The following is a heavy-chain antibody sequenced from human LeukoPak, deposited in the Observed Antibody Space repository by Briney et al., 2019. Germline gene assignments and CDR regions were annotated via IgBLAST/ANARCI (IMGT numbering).Heavy chain of an antibody. CDR1: GGSISRGGYY. CDR2: IYYSGST. V-gene: IGHV4-31*03. J-gene: IGHJ6*02. D-gene: IGHD3-22*01. Sequence: NPSETLSLTCTVSGGSISRGGYYWSWLRQHPGKGLEWIGYIYYSGSTYYNPSLKSRVTISVDTSKNQFSLKLSSVTAADTAVYYCARDRGSHIGYDSSGYRPPKNDYYYYYGMDVWGQGTTVTVSS. CDR3: ARDRGSHIGYDSSGYRPPKNDYYYYYGMDV.